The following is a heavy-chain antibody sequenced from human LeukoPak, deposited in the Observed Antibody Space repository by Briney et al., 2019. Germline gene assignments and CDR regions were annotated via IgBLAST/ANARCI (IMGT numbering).Heavy chain of an antibody. CDR1: GGSFSGYY. J-gene: IGHJ5*02. V-gene: IGHV4-34*01. D-gene: IGHD2-21*01. CDR2: INHSGST. CDR3: ARGLGIRFDP. Sequence: SETLSLTCAVYGGSFSGYYWSWIRQPPGKGLEWIGEINHSGSTNYNPSLKSRVTISVDTSKNQFSLKLSSVTAADTAVYYCARGLGIRFDPWAREPWSPSPQ.